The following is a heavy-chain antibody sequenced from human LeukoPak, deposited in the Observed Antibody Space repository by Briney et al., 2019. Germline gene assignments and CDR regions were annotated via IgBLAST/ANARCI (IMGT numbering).Heavy chain of an antibody. V-gene: IGHV3-48*04. D-gene: IGHD6-13*01. CDR1: GFTFSSYS. Sequence: PGGSLRLSCAASGFTFSSYSMNWVRQAPGKGLEWVSYISSSSSTIYYADSVKGRFTISRDNAKNSLYLQMNSLRAEDTAVYYCARDVGSSWPYYYYYYGMDVWGQGTTVTVSS. J-gene: IGHJ6*02. CDR2: ISSSSSTI. CDR3: ARDVGSSWPYYYYYYGMDV.